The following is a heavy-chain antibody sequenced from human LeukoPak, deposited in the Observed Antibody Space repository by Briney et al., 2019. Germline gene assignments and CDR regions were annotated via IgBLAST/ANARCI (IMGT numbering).Heavy chain of an antibody. J-gene: IGHJ4*02. CDR1: GSSISSYW. Sequence: PSETLSLTCTVSGSSISSYWWSWIRQSPGKGLEWIGYIYYSGTTNYNPSLRSRVTISVDTSKNQFSLKLSSVTAADTAVYYCARASGDYYVSFDYWGQGTLVTVSS. V-gene: IGHV4-59*01. CDR3: ARASGDYYVSFDY. D-gene: IGHD4-17*01. CDR2: IYYSGTT.